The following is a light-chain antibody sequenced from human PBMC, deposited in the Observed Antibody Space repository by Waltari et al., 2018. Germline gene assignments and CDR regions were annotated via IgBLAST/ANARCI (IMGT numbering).Light chain of an antibody. CDR2: DVT. CDR1: SSDVGGFNY. CDR3: CSYAGFYTYV. J-gene: IGLJ1*01. Sequence: QSALTQPRSVSGSPGQSVTIPCTGTSSDVGGFNYVSWFQQHPGEAPKLIIYDVTKRPSGVPGRFSGSKSGNTASLPISGLQAEDDSDYYCCSYAGFYTYVFGTGTKVTVL. V-gene: IGLV2-11*01.